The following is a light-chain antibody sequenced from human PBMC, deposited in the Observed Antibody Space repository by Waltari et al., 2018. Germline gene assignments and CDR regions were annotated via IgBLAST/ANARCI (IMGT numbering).Light chain of an antibody. CDR2: GNS. Sequence: QSVLTQPPSVSGAPGQRVTISCTGSSSNTGAGYDVNWYQQLPGTAPKLLIYGNSNLRSGVPDRFSGSKSGASASLAISGLQAEDEAEYYCQAYDRSLSGSVFGGGTKLTVL. CDR3: QAYDRSLSGSV. V-gene: IGLV1-40*01. J-gene: IGLJ2*01. CDR1: SSNTGAGYD.